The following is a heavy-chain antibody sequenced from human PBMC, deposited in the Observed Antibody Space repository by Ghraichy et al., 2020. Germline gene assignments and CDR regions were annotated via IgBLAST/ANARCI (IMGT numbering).Heavy chain of an antibody. Sequence: SETLSLTCTVSGGSISSGDYYWSWIRQPPGKGLEWIGYIYYSGSTYYNPSLKSRVTISVDTSKNQFSLKLSSVTAADTAVYYCARAGGVVPAAGYNWFDPWGQGTLVTVSS. CDR1: GGSISSGDYY. D-gene: IGHD2-2*01. J-gene: IGHJ5*02. CDR3: ARAGGVVPAAGYNWFDP. CDR2: IYYSGST. V-gene: IGHV4-30-4*01.